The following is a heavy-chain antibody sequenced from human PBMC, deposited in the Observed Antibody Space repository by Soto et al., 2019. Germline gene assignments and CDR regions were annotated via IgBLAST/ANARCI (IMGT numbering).Heavy chain of an antibody. CDR2: IYYSGST. Sequence: PSETLSLTCTVSGGSISSYYWSWIRQPPGKGLEWIGYIYYSGSTNYNPSLKSRVTISVDTSKNQFSLKLSSVTAADTAVYYCARERVGSGYDPNLDYWGQGTLVTVSS. D-gene: IGHD5-12*01. CDR1: GGSISSYY. J-gene: IGHJ4*02. V-gene: IGHV4-59*12. CDR3: ARERVGSGYDPNLDY.